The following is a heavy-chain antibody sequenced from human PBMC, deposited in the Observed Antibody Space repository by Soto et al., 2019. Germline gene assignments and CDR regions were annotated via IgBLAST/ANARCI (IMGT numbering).Heavy chain of an antibody. V-gene: IGHV1-69*13. CDR2: IIPIFGTA. J-gene: IGHJ4*02. CDR3: ARSRWLRGPFDY. D-gene: IGHD5-12*01. Sequence: ASVKVSCKASGGTFSSYAISWVRQAPGQGLEWMGGIIPIFGTANYAQKFQGRVTITADESTSTAYMELSSLRSEDTAVYYCARSRWLRGPFDYWGQGTLVTVSS. CDR1: GGTFSSYA.